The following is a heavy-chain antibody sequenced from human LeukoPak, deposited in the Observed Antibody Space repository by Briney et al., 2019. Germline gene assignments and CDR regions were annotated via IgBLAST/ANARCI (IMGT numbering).Heavy chain of an antibody. V-gene: IGHV3-7*01. CDR2: IKQDGSEK. D-gene: IGHD3-22*01. CDR1: GFSFSGYW. J-gene: IGHJ3*02. Sequence: GGSLRLSCAASGFSFSGYWMNWVRQAPGKGLEWVANIKQDGSEKYYVDSVKGRFTISRDNAKNSLYLQMNSLRAEDTAVYYCARADSSGYYFHAFDIWGQGTMVTVSS. CDR3: ARADSSGYYFHAFDI.